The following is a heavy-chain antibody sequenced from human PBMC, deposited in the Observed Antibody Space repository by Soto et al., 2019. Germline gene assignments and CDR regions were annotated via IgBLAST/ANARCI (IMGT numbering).Heavy chain of an antibody. CDR3: AWKGYGDRDFGS. V-gene: IGHV4-4*02. D-gene: IGHD4-17*01. J-gene: IGHJ4*02. CDR2: IYHSGST. Sequence: HVQLQESGPGLVKPSGTLSLTCAVSGGSISSSNWWSWVRQPPGKGLEWIGEIYHSGSTNYNPSLKIRVTISVDKSKNQFAPKLNSVTGADTAVYYCAWKGYGDRDFGSWGQGTMVTVSS. CDR1: GGSISSSNW.